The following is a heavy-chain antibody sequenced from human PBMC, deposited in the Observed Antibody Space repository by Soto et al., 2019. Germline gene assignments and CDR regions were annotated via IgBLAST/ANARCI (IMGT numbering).Heavy chain of an antibody. D-gene: IGHD3-10*01. Sequence: SETLSLTCTVSGGSVSSGSNYWSWLRQPPGQGLEWIGYLHNSGNYNDNPPLKSRVTISEDTSKIYFSLRMSSVADADTAVYYCARESDSGSYYFDYWGRGTLVTVSS. CDR3: ARESDSGSYYFDY. CDR2: LHNSGNY. V-gene: IGHV4-61*03. CDR1: GGSVSSGSNY. J-gene: IGHJ4*02.